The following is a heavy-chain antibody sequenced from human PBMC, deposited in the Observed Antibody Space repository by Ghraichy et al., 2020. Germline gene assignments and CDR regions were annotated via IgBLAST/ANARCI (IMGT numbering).Heavy chain of an antibody. V-gene: IGHV4-39*01. D-gene: IGHD6-19*01. CDR3: AGAPVAYIDY. CDR1: GGSISSSSYY. CDR2: IYYSGST. Sequence: SDTLSLTCTVSGGSISSSSYYWGWIRQPPGKGLEWIGSIYYSGSTYYNPSLKSRVTISVDTSKNQFSLKLSSVTAADTAVYYCAGAPVAYIDYWGQGTLVTVSS. J-gene: IGHJ4*02.